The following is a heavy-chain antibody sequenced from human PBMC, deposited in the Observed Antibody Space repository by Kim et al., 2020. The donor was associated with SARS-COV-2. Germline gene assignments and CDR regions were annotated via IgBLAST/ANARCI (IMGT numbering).Heavy chain of an antibody. V-gene: IGHV4-31*03. J-gene: IGHJ6*02. CDR3: AREGDTASDYYYGMDV. CDR2: IYYSGST. Sequence: SETLSLTCTVSGGSISSGGYYWSWIRQHPGKGLEWIGYIYYSGSTYYNPSLKSRVTISVDTSKNQFSLKLSSVTAADTAVYYCAREGDTASDYYYGMDVWGQGTTVTVSS. CDR1: GGSISSGGYY. D-gene: IGHD5-18*01.